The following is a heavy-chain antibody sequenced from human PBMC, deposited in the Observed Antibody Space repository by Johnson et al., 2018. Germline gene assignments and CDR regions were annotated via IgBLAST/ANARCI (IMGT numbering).Heavy chain of an antibody. CDR2: IDHSGST. D-gene: IGHD3-10*01. CDR3: ASFGSRTAFAF. V-gene: IGHV4-34*01. J-gene: IGHJ3*01. Sequence: QVQLQQWGAGLLKPSETLSLTCAVFGGSFSAYDWSWIRQPPGRGLEWIGEIDHSGSTLLNQSLKRRVTMSVDTSKNQFSLTLSPVTAPDTAVYYCASFGSRTAFAFWGQGTMVTVSS. CDR1: GGSFSAYD.